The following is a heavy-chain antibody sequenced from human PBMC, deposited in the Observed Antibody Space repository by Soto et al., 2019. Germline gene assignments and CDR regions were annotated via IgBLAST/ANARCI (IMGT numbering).Heavy chain of an antibody. CDR1: GDSISRYY. CDR2: IYYSGET. J-gene: IGHJ6*02. CDR3: ARDQGGEFLKGSGMDV. Sequence: QVQLQESGPGLVKPSETLSLTCTVSGDSISRYYWSWIRLSPGKGLEWIGYIYYSGETNYNPSVKSRVTISVDRTKSQFSLKLISVTAADTAVYYCARDQGGEFLKGSGMDVWGQGTTVTVSS. V-gene: IGHV4-59*01. D-gene: IGHD3-10*01.